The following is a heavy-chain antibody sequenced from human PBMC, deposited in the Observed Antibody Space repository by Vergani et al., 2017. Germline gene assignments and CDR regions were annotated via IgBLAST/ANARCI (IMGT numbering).Heavy chain of an antibody. CDR2: ISARYPST. V-gene: IGHV3-23*01. CDR1: GFTFSACP. CDR3: AKDIDDYGENLPDY. D-gene: IGHD4-17*01. J-gene: IGHJ4*02. Sequence: EVQLLQSGGGVIQPGGSVRLSCAASGFTFSACPMTWVRQAPGKGLEWVSAISARYPSTYYADSVKGRFTISRDNSKNTLYLQMNSLRSEDAGVYYCAKDIDDYGENLPDYWGQGVLVAVSS.